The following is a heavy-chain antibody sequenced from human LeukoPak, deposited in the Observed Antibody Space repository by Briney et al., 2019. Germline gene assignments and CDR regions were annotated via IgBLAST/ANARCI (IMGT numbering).Heavy chain of an antibody. Sequence: GGSLRLSCAASGFTFSSYAMSWVRQAPGKGPEWVSAISGSGGSTYYADSVKGRFTISRDNSKNTLYLQMNSLRAEDTAVYYCAKVLRSVVVAAGVDYWGQGTLVTVSS. CDR3: AKVLRSVVVAAGVDY. J-gene: IGHJ4*02. V-gene: IGHV3-23*01. CDR2: ISGSGGST. CDR1: GFTFSSYA. D-gene: IGHD2-15*01.